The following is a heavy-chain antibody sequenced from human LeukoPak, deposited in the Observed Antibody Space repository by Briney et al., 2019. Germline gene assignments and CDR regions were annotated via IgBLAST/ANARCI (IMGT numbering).Heavy chain of an antibody. V-gene: IGHV3-30*03. CDR3: ARDRGYYGSGSYWA. CDR1: GFSFNNYG. D-gene: IGHD3-10*01. CDR2: ISYDGSKK. Sequence: GGSLRLSCAASGFSFNNYGMQWVRQAPGKGLEWVAVISYDGSKKYYADSVKGRFTISRDNSKNTLNLQMNSLRAEDTAVYYCARDRGYYGSGSYWAWGQGTLVTVSS. J-gene: IGHJ5*02.